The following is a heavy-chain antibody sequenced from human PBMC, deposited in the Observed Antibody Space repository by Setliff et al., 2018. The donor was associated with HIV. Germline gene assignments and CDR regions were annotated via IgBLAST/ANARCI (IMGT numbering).Heavy chain of an antibody. Sequence: GGSLRLSCAASGFTFSGYAMTWVRQAPGEGLEWVSTITGSGFTTYYADSLKGRFTISRDNSKSALYLQMNSLRAEDTAIYYCAKLKEKWLSPILQNFFNPWGLGTLVTVSS. D-gene: IGHD3-22*01. J-gene: IGHJ5*02. CDR2: ITGSGFTT. CDR3: AKLKEKWLSPILQNFFNP. CDR1: GFTFSGYA. V-gene: IGHV3-23*01.